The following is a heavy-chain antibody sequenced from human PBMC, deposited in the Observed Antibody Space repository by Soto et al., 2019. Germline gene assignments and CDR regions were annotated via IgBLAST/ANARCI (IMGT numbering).Heavy chain of an antibody. J-gene: IGHJ4*02. V-gene: IGHV3-23*01. Sequence: EVTLLESGGGLLQPGGSLRLSCAGSGFTFSSYAMSWVRQAPGKGLDWVSAVSGSGASTYYADSVKGRFTISRDNSKNTMFLQMNGLRVEDTALYYCAKGGSSGWPALFDYWGQGTLVTVSS. CDR1: GFTFSSYA. CDR3: AKGGSSGWPALFDY. CDR2: VSGSGAST. D-gene: IGHD6-19*01.